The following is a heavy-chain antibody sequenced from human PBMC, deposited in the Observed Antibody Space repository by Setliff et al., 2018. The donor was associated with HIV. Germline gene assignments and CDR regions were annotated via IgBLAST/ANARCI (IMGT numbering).Heavy chain of an antibody. J-gene: IGHJ4*02. V-gene: IGHV3-23*01. CDR2: IPVGDPTT. CDR3: AREREPLFDY. CDR1: GFTFSSYA. D-gene: IGHD1-26*01. Sequence: LRLSCAASGFTFSSYAMSWVRQAPGKGLEWVSTIPVGDPTTYYAASVKGRFTISRDNSKNTVFLQMSSLRVEDTGVYYCAREREPLFDYLGPGTQVTVSS.